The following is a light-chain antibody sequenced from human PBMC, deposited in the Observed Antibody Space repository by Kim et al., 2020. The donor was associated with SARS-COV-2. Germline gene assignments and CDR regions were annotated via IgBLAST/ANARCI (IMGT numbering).Light chain of an antibody. V-gene: IGKV3-20*01. CDR3: QQYGAVPDT. J-gene: IGKJ2*01. CDR2: DAS. Sequence: IVLTQSPGTLSLSPGERATLSCRTSQTINSNYLAWFQQKPGQAPRLLIHDASSRAPGIPDRFSGSGSGTDFTLTISRVEPEDFAVYYCQQYGAVPDTFGQGTKLEI. CDR1: QTINSNY.